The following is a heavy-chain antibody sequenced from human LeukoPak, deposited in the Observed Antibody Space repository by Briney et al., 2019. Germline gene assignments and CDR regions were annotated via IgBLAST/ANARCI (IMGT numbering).Heavy chain of an antibody. V-gene: IGHV1-18*01. Sequence: ASVKASCKASGYTFTSYGISWVRQAPGQGLEWMGWISAYNGNTNYAQKFQGRVTMTRDTSISTAYMELSRLRSDDTAVYYCARVESTKYYDILTGYKLKPFDYWGQGTLVTVSS. CDR3: ARVESTKYYDILTGYKLKPFDY. J-gene: IGHJ4*02. CDR2: ISAYNGNT. D-gene: IGHD3-9*01. CDR1: GYTFTSYG.